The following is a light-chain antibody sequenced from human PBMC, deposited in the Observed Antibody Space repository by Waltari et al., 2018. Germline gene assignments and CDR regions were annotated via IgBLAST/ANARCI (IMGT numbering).Light chain of an antibody. Sequence: EIVLTHSLGTLSLSPGERATLSCRASQSVSRALAWYQQRPGQAPRLIIYAASTRATGVPDRFSGSGARTDFSLTISRLDPEDVAEYYCQHYVNLPLTFGQGTKVEI. CDR1: QSVSRA. J-gene: IGKJ1*01. CDR2: AAS. CDR3: QHYVNLPLT. V-gene: IGKV3-20*01.